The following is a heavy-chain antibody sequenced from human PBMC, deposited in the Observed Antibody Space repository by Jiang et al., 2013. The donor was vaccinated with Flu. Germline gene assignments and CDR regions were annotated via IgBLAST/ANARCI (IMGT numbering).Heavy chain of an antibody. CDR3: ARDLGYCSSTICPHEGMDV. D-gene: IGHD2-2*01. CDR1: GYSFTNYA. CDR2: MYPGSGNT. V-gene: IGHV1-3*01. Sequence: SGAEVKKPGASVKVSCKSSGYSFTNYAIHWVRQAPGQRLEWMGWMYPGSGNTKYSQKFQGRVSITRDTSASTAYMDLNSLRSEDTAVYYCARDLGYCSSTICPHEGMDVWGQGTTVTVSS. J-gene: IGHJ6*02.